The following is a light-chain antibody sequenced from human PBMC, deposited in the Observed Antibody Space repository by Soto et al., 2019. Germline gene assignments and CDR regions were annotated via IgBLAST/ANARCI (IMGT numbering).Light chain of an antibody. CDR3: QHMRT. V-gene: IGKV1-5*01. CDR2: DAS. J-gene: IGKJ1*01. Sequence: DIQMTQSPSTLSASIGDRVTITCRASQNINNWIAWYQQKPGQAPKFLIYDASTLESGVPSRFSGSGFGTEFSLTISSLQADDFGSYYCQHMRTFGQGTKVEMK. CDR1: QNINNW.